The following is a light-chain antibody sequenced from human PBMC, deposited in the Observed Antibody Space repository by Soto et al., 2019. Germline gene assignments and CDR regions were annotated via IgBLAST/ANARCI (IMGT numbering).Light chain of an antibody. CDR2: EDA. J-gene: IGLJ1*01. CDR3: CSYAGGRTYV. CDR1: SSDVGSYNL. Sequence: QSVLTQPASVSGSPGQSITISCTGTSSDVGSYNLVSWYQYHPGKAPKLIIYEDAKRPSGVSNRFSGSKSGYTASLTISGLQAEDEADFYCCSYAGGRTYVFGTGTKLTDL. V-gene: IGLV2-23*01.